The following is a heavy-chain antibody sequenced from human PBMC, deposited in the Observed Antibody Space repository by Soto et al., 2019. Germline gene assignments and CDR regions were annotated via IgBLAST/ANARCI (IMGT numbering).Heavy chain of an antibody. CDR2: IVVGSGNT. CDR3: AAGGGGYSCGYGYYDMDV. Sequence: QMQLVQSGPEVKKPGTSVKVSCKASGFTFTSSAVQWVRQARGQRLEWIGWIVVGSGNTNYAQKFQERVTITRDMSTSRAYWERSSRRSEDTAVYSCAAGGGGYSCGYGYYDMDVWGQGTTGTVSS. J-gene: IGHJ6*02. V-gene: IGHV1-58*01. CDR1: GFTFTSSA. D-gene: IGHD5-18*01.